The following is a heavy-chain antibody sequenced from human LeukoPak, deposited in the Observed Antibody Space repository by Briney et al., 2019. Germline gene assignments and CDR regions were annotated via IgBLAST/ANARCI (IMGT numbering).Heavy chain of an antibody. CDR2: ISSNGGST. Sequence: PGGSLRLSCSASGFTFSSYAMHWVRRAPGKGLEYVSAISSNGGSTYYADSVKGRFTISRDNSENTLYLQMSSLRAEDTAVYYCADILTGYYRYWGQGTLVTVSS. V-gene: IGHV3-64D*06. CDR3: ADILTGYYRY. J-gene: IGHJ4*02. D-gene: IGHD3-9*01. CDR1: GFTFSSYA.